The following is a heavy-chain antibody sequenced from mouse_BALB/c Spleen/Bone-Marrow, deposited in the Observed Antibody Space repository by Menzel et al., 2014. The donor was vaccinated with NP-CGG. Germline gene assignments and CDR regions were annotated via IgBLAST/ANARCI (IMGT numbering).Heavy chain of an antibody. CDR3: ARGVDYASWFAY. CDR2: INTNSGDT. Sequence: EVQRVESGGGLVQPGGSLKLSCAASGFTFSNHGMSWVRQTPDKRLEFVATINTNSGDTYYPDSVKGRFTISRDNAKNTLYLQMSSLKSEDTAMYYCARGVDYASWFAYWGQGTLVAVSA. V-gene: IGHV5-6-3*01. D-gene: IGHD2-4*01. CDR1: GFTFSNHG. J-gene: IGHJ3*01.